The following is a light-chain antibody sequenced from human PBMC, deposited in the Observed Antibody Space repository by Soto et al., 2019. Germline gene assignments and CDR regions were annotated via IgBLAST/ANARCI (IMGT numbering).Light chain of an antibody. V-gene: IGLV2-11*01. Sequence: QSALTQPRSMSGSPGQSVTISCTGTSSDVGGYKYVSWYQQHPGKAPKLMIYDVSKRPSGVPDRFSGSKSGNTASLTISGLQTEDEADYYCCSYAGSYTVVFGGGTKLTVL. J-gene: IGLJ2*01. CDR2: DVS. CDR1: SSDVGGYKY. CDR3: CSYAGSYTVV.